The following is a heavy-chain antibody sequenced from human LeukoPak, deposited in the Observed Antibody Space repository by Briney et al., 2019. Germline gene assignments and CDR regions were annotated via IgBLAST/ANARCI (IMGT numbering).Heavy chain of an antibody. J-gene: IGHJ4*02. D-gene: IGHD3-3*02. Sequence: PSETLSLTCTVSGYSISSGYYWGWIRQPPGKGLKWIGSISHSGSTYYNPSLKSRVTISVDTSKNQFSLKLSSLTAADTAVYYCARLRRSRLAEFDYWGRGTLVTVSS. V-gene: IGHV4-38-2*02. CDR1: GYSISSGYY. CDR2: ISHSGST. CDR3: ARLRRSRLAEFDY.